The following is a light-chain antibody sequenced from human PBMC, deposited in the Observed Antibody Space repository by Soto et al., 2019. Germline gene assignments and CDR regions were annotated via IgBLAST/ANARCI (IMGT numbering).Light chain of an antibody. V-gene: IGLV2-11*01. J-gene: IGLJ3*02. CDR3: CSYAGTYTLV. CDR2: DVT. CDR1: SSDIGTYNF. Sequence: QSALTQPRSVSGSPGQSVTLSCIGTSSDIGTYNFVSWYQQYPGKAPKLMIYDVTKRPSGVPHRFSGSKSGNTASLTISGLQAEDEADYYCCSYAGTYTLVFGGGTKVTVL.